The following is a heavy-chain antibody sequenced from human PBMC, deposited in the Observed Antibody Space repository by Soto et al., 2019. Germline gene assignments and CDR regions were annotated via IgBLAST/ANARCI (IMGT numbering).Heavy chain of an antibody. CDR3: ARATNVSSGPYYFDY. Sequence: QVQLVESGGGVVQPGRSLRLSCAASGFTFTDFGLHWVRQAPDKGLEWLAVLLYNGYTQYYADSVKGRFTISGDNSKNTLYLQMHSLQPEDTAVYYCARATNVSSGPYYFDYWGLGTLVAVSS. CDR2: LLYNGYTQ. J-gene: IGHJ4*02. CDR1: GFTFTDFG. V-gene: IGHV3-30*04. D-gene: IGHD6-25*01.